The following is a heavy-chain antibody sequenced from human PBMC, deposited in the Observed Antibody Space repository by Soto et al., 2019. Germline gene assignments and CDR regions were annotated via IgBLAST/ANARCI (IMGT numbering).Heavy chain of an antibody. CDR1: GYTFTSYG. V-gene: IGHV1-18*01. CDR3: ARDGRYCSSTSCYDAFDI. D-gene: IGHD2-2*01. CDR2: ISAYNGNT. Sequence: GASVKVSCTASGYTFTSYGISWVRQAPGQGLEWMGWISAYNGNTNYAQKLQGRVTMTTDTSTSTAYMELRSLRSDDTAVYYCARDGRYCSSTSCYDAFDIWGQGTMVTVSS. J-gene: IGHJ3*02.